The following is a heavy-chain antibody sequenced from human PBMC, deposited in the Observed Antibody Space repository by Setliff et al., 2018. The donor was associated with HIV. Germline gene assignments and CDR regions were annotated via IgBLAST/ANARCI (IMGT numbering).Heavy chain of an antibody. Sequence: SETLSLTCAVSGDFVSRNCWSWVRQSLEKGLEWIGKTCNGVAINLNPFLRGRVIMSVDPPRNQFSLQVASVTAADTAVYHCAQNYGWSMGYWGQGVLVTVSS. J-gene: IGHJ4*02. V-gene: IGHV4-4*02. CDR2: TCNGVAI. D-gene: IGHD2-8*02. CDR1: GDFVSRNC. CDR3: AQNYGWSMGY.